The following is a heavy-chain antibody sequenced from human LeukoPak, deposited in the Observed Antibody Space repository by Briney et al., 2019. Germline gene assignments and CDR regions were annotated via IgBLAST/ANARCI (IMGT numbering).Heavy chain of an antibody. J-gene: IGHJ4*02. Sequence: GGSLRLSCAASGFTFSSYSMNWVRQAPGKGLEWVSYIGVSNSVIYYADSVKGRFTISRDNAKNSLYLQMNSLRADDTAVYYCAKAKAAAGPIDYWGQGTLVTVSS. CDR1: GFTFSSYS. V-gene: IGHV3-48*01. D-gene: IGHD6-13*01. CDR3: AKAKAAAGPIDY. CDR2: IGVSNSVI.